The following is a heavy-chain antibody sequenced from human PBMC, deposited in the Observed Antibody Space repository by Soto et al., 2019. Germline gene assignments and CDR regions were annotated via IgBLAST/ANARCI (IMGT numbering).Heavy chain of an antibody. J-gene: IGHJ6*03. Sequence: QVQLQQWGAGLLKPSETLSLTCAVYGGSFSGYYWSWIRQPPGKGLEWLGEINHSGSTNYNPSLKSRVTISVDTSKNQFSLELSSVTAADTAVYYCARLLKVRGVINYYYYYYMDVWGKGTTVTVSS. CDR1: GGSFSGYY. D-gene: IGHD3-10*01. V-gene: IGHV4-34*01. CDR2: INHSGST. CDR3: ARLLKVRGVINYYYYYYMDV.